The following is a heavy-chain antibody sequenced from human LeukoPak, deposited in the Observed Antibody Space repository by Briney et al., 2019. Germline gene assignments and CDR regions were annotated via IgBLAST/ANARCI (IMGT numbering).Heavy chain of an antibody. CDR2: ISSSSSYI. J-gene: IGHJ3*02. Sequence: GGSLRLSCAASGFTFSSYSMNWVRQAPGKGLEWVSSISSSSSYIYYADSVKGRFTISRDNAKNSLYLQMNSLRAKDTAVYYCARERGYQLLSDAFDIWGQGTMVTVSS. V-gene: IGHV3-21*01. CDR1: GFTFSSYS. D-gene: IGHD2-2*01. CDR3: ARERGYQLLSDAFDI.